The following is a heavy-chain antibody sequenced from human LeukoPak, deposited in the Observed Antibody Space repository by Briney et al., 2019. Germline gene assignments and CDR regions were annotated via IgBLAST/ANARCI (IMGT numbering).Heavy chain of an antibody. Sequence: PGGSLRLSCAASGFTFSTYGMHWVRQAPGKGLEWVAVIWYDGSIKYYGDSVKGRFTISRDDSQNIVYLQMDSLRAEDTALYYCTTRLRNHFDYWGQGTQVTVSS. CDR1: GFTFSTYG. J-gene: IGHJ4*02. CDR2: IWYDGSIK. V-gene: IGHV3-33*01. D-gene: IGHD5-12*01. CDR3: TTRLRNHFDY.